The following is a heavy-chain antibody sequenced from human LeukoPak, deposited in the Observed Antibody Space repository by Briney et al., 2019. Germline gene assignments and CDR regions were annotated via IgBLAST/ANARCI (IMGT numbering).Heavy chain of an antibody. CDR2: INPNSGGT. CDR3: ARDRGGISGWYFRYDAFDI. V-gene: IGHV1-2*04. D-gene: IGHD6-19*01. Sequence: ASVKVSCKASGYTFTGYYMHWVRQAPGQGLEWMEWINPNSGGTNYAQKFQGWVTMTRDTSISTAYMELSRLRYDDTAVYYCARDRGGISGWYFRYDAFDIWGQGTMVTVSS. J-gene: IGHJ3*02. CDR1: GYTFTGYY.